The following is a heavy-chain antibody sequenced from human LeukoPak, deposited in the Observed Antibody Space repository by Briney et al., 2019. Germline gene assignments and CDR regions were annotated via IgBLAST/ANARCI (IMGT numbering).Heavy chain of an antibody. V-gene: IGHV3-7*03. Sequence: GGSLRLSCVASGFAFSSYWMTWVRQAPGKGLEWVANIKTDGSQIYYVDSVKGRFTISRDNSKNTLYLQMNSLRVGDTAVYYCAKAVGSTLFDYWGQGTLVTVSS. D-gene: IGHD1-26*01. CDR3: AKAVGSTLFDY. CDR1: GFAFSSYW. CDR2: IKTDGSQI. J-gene: IGHJ4*02.